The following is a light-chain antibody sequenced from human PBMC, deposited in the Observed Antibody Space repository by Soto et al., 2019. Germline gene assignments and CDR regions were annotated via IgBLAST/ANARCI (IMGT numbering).Light chain of an antibody. CDR3: HQYGSSPAT. Sequence: EIVLTQSPGTLSLSPGDRATLSCRASPSVSSSYLAWYQQRRGQAPRLLIYGATSRATGIPDRFSGSGSGTDFTLTISSLQTEDFAVYYCHQYGSSPATFGQGTKVDIK. J-gene: IGKJ1*01. CDR2: GAT. V-gene: IGKV3-20*01. CDR1: PSVSSSY.